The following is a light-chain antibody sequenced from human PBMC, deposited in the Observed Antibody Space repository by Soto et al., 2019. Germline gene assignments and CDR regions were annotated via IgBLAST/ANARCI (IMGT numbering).Light chain of an antibody. CDR3: SSYTSSSTKV. V-gene: IGLV2-14*01. Sequence: QSVLTQPASVSGSPGQSITISCAGTMRDVGAYNLVSWYQQHPGRAPQLIIYEVRNRPSGISFRFSGSKSGNTASLTISGLQAEDEADYCSSYTSSSTKVFGTGTKVTVL. J-gene: IGLJ1*01. CDR1: MRDVGAYNL. CDR2: EVR.